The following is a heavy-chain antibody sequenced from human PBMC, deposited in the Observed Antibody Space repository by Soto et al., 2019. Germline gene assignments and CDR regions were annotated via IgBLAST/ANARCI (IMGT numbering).Heavy chain of an antibody. D-gene: IGHD4-17*01. CDR1: GFTFSTYG. CDR3: AKGAVTTSLYYFDY. CDR2: ISSDGSEK. Sequence: QVQLVESWGGVVQPGRSLRLSCAASGFTFSTYGVHWVRQAPGKGLGWVAVISSDGSEKYYAGSVKGRVSISRDNSKNTLYLQTASLRAEDTAVYYCAKGAVTTSLYYFDYWGQGTLVTVSS. J-gene: IGHJ4*02. V-gene: IGHV3-30*18.